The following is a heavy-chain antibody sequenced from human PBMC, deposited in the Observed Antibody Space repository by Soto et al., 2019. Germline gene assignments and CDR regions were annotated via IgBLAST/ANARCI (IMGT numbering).Heavy chain of an antibody. Sequence: EVQLVESGGGLVQPGGSLRLSCAASGFTFSSYFMTWVRQAPGKGLEWVANINRDGSEKNYVDSRKGRFTISRDNAKNSLYLQMNSLRAEDTAVYYCARDGGVRRIDFWGQGTLVSVSS. CDR2: INRDGSEK. V-gene: IGHV3-7*01. CDR1: GFTFSSYF. CDR3: ARDGGVRRIDF. D-gene: IGHD2-8*02. J-gene: IGHJ4*02.